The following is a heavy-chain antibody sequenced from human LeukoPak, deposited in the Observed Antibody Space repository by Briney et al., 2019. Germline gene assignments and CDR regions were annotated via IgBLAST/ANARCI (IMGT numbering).Heavy chain of an antibody. J-gene: IGHJ4*02. CDR2: ITGNGGDT. CDR3: AKGSSSSRPYYFDY. Sequence: GGSLRLSCAASGFTFSSYAMSWVRQTPGKGLEWVSAITGNGGDTYSADSVKGRLTISRGNSKNTLYLQMDGLRAEDAAVYYCAKGSSSSRPYYFDYWGQGTLVTVSS. V-gene: IGHV3-23*01. CDR1: GFTFSSYA. D-gene: IGHD6-6*01.